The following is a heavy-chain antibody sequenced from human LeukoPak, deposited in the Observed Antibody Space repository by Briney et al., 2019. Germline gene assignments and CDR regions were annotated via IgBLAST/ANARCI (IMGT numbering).Heavy chain of an antibody. CDR1: GGSFSGYY. Sequence: PSETLSLTCAVYGGSFSGYYWSWIRQPPGKGLEWIGSIFYSGSTYYNPSLESRVTISIDTSENQFSLKLSSVTAADTAVYYCARDIGPDYDFWSASSKWFDPWGQGTLVTVSS. D-gene: IGHD3-3*01. CDR3: ARDIGPDYDFWSASSKWFDP. V-gene: IGHV4-34*12. CDR2: IFYSGST. J-gene: IGHJ5*02.